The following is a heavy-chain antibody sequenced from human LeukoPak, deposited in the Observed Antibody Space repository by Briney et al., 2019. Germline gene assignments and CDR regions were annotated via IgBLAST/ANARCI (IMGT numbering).Heavy chain of an antibody. J-gene: IGHJ4*02. CDR2: IYYSAST. V-gene: IGHV4-31*11. Sequence: SETLSLTCAVYGGSFSGYYWSWIRQHPGKGLEWIGYIYYSASTYYNPSPKSRVTISVDTSKNQFSLKLSSVTAADTAVYYCARDRGGDLTHPTFDYWGQGTLVTVSS. CDR1: GGSFSGYY. CDR3: ARDRGGDLTHPTFDY. D-gene: IGHD3-16*01.